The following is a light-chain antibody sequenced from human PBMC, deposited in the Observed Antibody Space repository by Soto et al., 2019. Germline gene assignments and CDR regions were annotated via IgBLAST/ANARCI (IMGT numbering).Light chain of an antibody. CDR2: AAS. V-gene: IGKV3-20*01. CDR3: QQYDYSPRT. J-gene: IGKJ1*01. Sequence: ELVLTRSPGSLSVCPGDGGSVACRASLSLPSRSLAWYQQRPGQAPRVLISAASTRAADIPDRFSGSGSGTDFTLTINRLEPEDFAVYYCQQYDYSPRTFGQGTKVDI. CDR1: LSLPSRS.